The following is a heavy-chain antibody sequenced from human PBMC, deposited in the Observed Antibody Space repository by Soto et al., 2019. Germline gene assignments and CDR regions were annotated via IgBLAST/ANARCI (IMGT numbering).Heavy chain of an antibody. CDR1: GYTFTNYG. Sequence: QVQLVQSRAEVKKPGASVKVSCKASGYTFTNYGVSWVRQAPGQGLEWMGWINTYKGNTNYAQKFQGRVTMTTDTSTSTAYMELRSLRSDDTAIYYCAKVQEKWSKFFDYWGQGTLVTVSS. V-gene: IGHV1-18*01. CDR3: AKVQEKWSKFFDY. D-gene: IGHD2-15*01. J-gene: IGHJ4*02. CDR2: INTYKGNT.